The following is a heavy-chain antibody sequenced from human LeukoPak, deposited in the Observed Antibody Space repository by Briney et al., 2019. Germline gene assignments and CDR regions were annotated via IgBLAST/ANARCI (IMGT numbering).Heavy chain of an antibody. CDR3: ARFNAPDY. CDR2: ISYDGNNK. CDR1: GFSFSRAW. J-gene: IGHJ4*02. Sequence: GGSLRLSCAASGFSFSRAWMSWVRQAPGKGLEWVAVISYDGNNKYYADSVKGRFTISRDNSKNTLYLQMNSLRAEDTAVYYCARFNAPDYWGQGTLVTVSS. V-gene: IGHV3-30*03.